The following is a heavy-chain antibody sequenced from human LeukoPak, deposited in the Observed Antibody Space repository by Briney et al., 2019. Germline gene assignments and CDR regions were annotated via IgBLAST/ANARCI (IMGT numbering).Heavy chain of an antibody. J-gene: IGHJ6*03. CDR3: ARSLSGITYYYYMDV. Sequence: ASVKVSCKASGGTFSSYAISWVRQAPGQGLEWMGGIIPIFGTANYAQKFQGRVTITTDESTSTAYMELSSLRSEDTAVYYCARSLSGITYYYYMDVWGKGTTVTVSS. CDR1: GGTFSSYA. CDR2: IIPIFGTA. V-gene: IGHV1-69*05. D-gene: IGHD1-26*01.